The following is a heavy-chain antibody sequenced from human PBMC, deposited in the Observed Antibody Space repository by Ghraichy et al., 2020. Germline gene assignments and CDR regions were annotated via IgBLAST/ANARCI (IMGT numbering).Heavy chain of an antibody. V-gene: IGHV4-59*08. CDR1: GGSISSYY. D-gene: IGHD2-2*01. Sequence: SETLSLTCTVSGGSISSYYWSWIRQPPGKGLEWIGYIHDRENTKYNPSLTGRVTISIDTANNQFSLKLSSVTAADTALYYCARQGRDHGDSYHEFWGQGTLVTDS. CDR3: ARQGRDHGDSYHEF. J-gene: IGHJ4*02. CDR2: IHDRENT.